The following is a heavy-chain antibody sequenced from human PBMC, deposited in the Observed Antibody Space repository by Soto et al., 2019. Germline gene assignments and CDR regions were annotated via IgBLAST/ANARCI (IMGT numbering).Heavy chain of an antibody. CDR2: INSDGSST. CDR3: TRGYCSGDSCSRAFDI. Sequence: EVQLVESGGGLVQPGGSLRLSCAASGFTFSNYWMHWVRQAPGKGLVWVSRINSDGSSTSYADSVKGRFTISRDNAKNTLYLQMNSLRAEDTAVYYCTRGYCSGDSCSRAFDIWGQGTMVTVSS. CDR1: GFTFSNYW. J-gene: IGHJ3*02. D-gene: IGHD2-15*01. V-gene: IGHV3-74*01.